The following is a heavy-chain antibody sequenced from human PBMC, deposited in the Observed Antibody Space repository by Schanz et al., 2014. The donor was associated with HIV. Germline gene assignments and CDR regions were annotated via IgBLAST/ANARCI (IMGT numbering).Heavy chain of an antibody. CDR1: GFTFSSFA. D-gene: IGHD6-13*01. Sequence: QVQLVESGGDVVQPGRSLRLSCAASGFTFSSFAMHWVRQAPGKGLEWVTLISYEGSKRYYADSVKGRFTVSRDNTKNTLYLQMNSLTPEDTAVYYCARDAEGSWKWGYFDYGGQGILVTVSS. CDR2: ISYEGSKR. J-gene: IGHJ4*02. CDR3: ARDAEGSWKWGYFDY. V-gene: IGHV3-30-3*01.